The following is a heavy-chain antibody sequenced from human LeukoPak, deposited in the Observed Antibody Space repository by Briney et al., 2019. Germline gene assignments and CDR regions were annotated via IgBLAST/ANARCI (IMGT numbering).Heavy chain of an antibody. Sequence: SETLSLTCAVYGGSFSGYYWSWIRQPPGKGLEWIGEINHSGSTNYNPSLKSRVTISVDTSKNQFSLKLSSVTAADTAVYYCARIRGYGDYLDYWGQGTLVTVSS. CDR1: GGSFSGYY. J-gene: IGHJ4*02. CDR3: ARIRGYGDYLDY. CDR2: INHSGST. V-gene: IGHV4-34*01. D-gene: IGHD4-17*01.